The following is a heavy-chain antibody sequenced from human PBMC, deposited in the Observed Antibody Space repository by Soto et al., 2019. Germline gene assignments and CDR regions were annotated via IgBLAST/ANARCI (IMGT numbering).Heavy chain of an antibody. CDR1: GGYFNDNY. Sequence: QVQLQQWGAGLLKPSETLSLSCAVYGGYFNDNYYTWFRQPPGKGLEWIGEISRSGTTKYIPSLKSRASISFATSKTQVSLKVTSVTAADTAVYYWATSLWFGTQVELWGQGALVTVSS. CDR3: ATSLWFGTQVEL. CDR2: ISRSGTT. J-gene: IGHJ5*02. V-gene: IGHV4-34*01. D-gene: IGHD3-10*01.